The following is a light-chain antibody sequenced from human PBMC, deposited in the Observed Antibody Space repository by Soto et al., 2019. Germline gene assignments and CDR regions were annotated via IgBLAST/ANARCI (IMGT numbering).Light chain of an antibody. CDR2: EVS. CDR3: CSYTSTSTDV. CDR1: SSDVGGYNY. Sequence: QSVLTQPASVSGSPAQSITISCTGTSSDVGGYNYVSWYQHHPGKAPKLIIYEVSYRPSGVSNRFSGSKSGNTASLTISGLHADDEADYYCCSYTSTSTDVFGTGPNVTVL. V-gene: IGLV2-14*01. J-gene: IGLJ1*01.